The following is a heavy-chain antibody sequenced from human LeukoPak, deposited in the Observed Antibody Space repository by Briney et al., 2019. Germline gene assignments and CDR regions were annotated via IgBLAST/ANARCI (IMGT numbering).Heavy chain of an antibody. Sequence: GESLKISCKGSGFSFTSYWIGWVRQMPRKGLEWMGIIYPGDSATRYSPSFQGQVTISADKSISAAYLQWSSLKASGTAMYYCARQSTPGIAAGGGWAFDIWGQGTMVTVSS. J-gene: IGHJ3*02. CDR3: ARQSTPGIAAGGGWAFDI. CDR2: IYPGDSAT. V-gene: IGHV5-51*01. CDR1: GFSFTSYW. D-gene: IGHD6-13*01.